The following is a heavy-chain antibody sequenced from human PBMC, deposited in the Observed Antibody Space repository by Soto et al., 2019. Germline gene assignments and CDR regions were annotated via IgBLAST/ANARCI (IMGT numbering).Heavy chain of an antibody. CDR3: ARMRNILTGYPGRFDY. V-gene: IGHV4-59*01. CDR1: GGSISTYY. CDR2: IYYSGSN. D-gene: IGHD3-9*01. J-gene: IGHJ4*02. Sequence: LSLTCTVSGGSISTYYWSWIRQPPGKGLERMGYIYYSGSNHYNPSLKSRVTISVDTSKNQFSLKLSSVTAADTAVYYCARMRNILTGYPGRFDYWGQGTLVTVSS.